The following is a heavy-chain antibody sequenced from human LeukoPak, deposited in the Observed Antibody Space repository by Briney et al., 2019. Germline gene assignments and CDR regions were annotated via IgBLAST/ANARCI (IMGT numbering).Heavy chain of an antibody. CDR2: IYYTGNT. CDR1: GGSISNYY. V-gene: IGHV4-59*08. D-gene: IGHD1-26*01. Sequence: SETLSLTCTVSGGSISNYYWSWIRQSPGKGLEWIGYIYYTGNTNYNPSLESRVIISVDTSKNQFSLKLSSVTAADTAVYYCARHGSDSGSYYEDAFDIWGQGTMVTVSS. CDR3: ARHGSDSGSYYEDAFDI. J-gene: IGHJ3*02.